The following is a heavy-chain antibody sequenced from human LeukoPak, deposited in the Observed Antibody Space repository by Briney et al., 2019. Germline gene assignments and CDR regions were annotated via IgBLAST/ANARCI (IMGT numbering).Heavy chain of an antibody. CDR2: ISYDGSNK. Sequence: GGSLRLSCAASGFTFSSNAMHWVRQAPGKGLEWVAVISYDGSNKYYADSVKGRFTISRDNSKNTLYLQMNSLRAEDTAVYYCARGLGYCSGGSCYGDDYWGQGTLVTVSS. D-gene: IGHD2-15*01. J-gene: IGHJ4*02. CDR3: ARGLGYCSGGSCYGDDY. V-gene: IGHV3-30-3*01. CDR1: GFTFSSNA.